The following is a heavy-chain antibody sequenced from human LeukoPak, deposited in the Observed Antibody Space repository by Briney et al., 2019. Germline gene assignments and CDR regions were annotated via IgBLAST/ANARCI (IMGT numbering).Heavy chain of an antibody. V-gene: IGHV7-4-1*02. CDR1: GYTFTSYA. Sequence: ASVKVSYKASGYTFTSYAMNWVRQAPGRGLEWMGWSNTNTGNPTNAQGFTGRFVFSLDTSVSTAYLQISSLKAEDTAVYYCARDQYGSSGYYYYYYYMDVWGKGTTVTVSS. CDR2: SNTNTGNP. D-gene: IGHD6-19*01. J-gene: IGHJ6*03. CDR3: ARDQYGSSGYYYYYYYMDV.